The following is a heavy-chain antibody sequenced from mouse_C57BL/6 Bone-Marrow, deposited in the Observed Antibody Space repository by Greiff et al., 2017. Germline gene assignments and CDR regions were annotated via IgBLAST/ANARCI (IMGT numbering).Heavy chain of an antibody. Sequence: QVQLQESGAELVRPGASVTLSCKASGYTFTDYEMHWVKQTPVHGLEWIGAIDPETGGTAYNQKFKGKAILTADKSSSTAYMELRSLTSEDSAVYYCTRPLYDGYCLSFDYWGQGTTLTVSS. CDR1: GYTFTDYE. CDR2: IDPETGGT. CDR3: TRPLYDGYCLSFDY. V-gene: IGHV1-15*01. J-gene: IGHJ2*01. D-gene: IGHD2-3*01.